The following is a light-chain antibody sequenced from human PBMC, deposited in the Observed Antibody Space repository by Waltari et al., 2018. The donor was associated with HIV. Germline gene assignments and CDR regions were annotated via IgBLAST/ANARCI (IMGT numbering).Light chain of an antibody. CDR2: SNN. J-gene: IGLJ2*01. CDR1: SSHIGRNT. V-gene: IGLV1-44*01. CDR3: ALWDDSLNGVL. Sequence: QSELSQPPSASGTPGQRVAIPCSGSSSHIGRNTVHWYQQLPGTAPKLLIDSNNQRPSGVPDRFSGSKSGTSASLAITGLQSEDEADYYCALWDDSLNGVLFGGGTKLTVL.